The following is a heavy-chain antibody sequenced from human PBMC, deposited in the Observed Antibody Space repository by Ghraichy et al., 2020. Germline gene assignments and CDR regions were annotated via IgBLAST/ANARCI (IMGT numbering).Heavy chain of an antibody. CDR3: VALGYSGKDWDAFDI. CDR1: GDSLSSNSYY. CDR2: ISFSGNT. D-gene: IGHD5-12*01. J-gene: IGHJ3*02. Sequence: SETLSLTCTVSGDSLSSNSYYWGWIRQPPGKGLDWIGCISFSGNTFYKPSLRSRVTLSVDTSKSQFSLKLSSVPAADTAVYYCVALGYSGKDWDAFDIWGQGTTVTVSS. V-gene: IGHV4-39*01.